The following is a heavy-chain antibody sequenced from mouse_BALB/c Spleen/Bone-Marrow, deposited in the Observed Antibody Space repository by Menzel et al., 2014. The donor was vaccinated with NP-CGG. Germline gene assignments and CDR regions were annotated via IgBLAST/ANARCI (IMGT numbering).Heavy chain of an antibody. CDR3: ARDGNFAMDY. V-gene: IGHV5-4*02. D-gene: IGHD2-1*01. CDR2: INDGGSYT. CDR1: GFTFSDYY. Sequence: EVKLVESGGGLVKPGGSLKLSCAVSGFTFSDYYMYWVRQNPEKRLEWVATINDGGSYTYYPDSVKGRFTIFRDNAKNNLYLQMSSLKSEDTAMYYCARDGNFAMDYWGQGTSVTVSS. J-gene: IGHJ4*01.